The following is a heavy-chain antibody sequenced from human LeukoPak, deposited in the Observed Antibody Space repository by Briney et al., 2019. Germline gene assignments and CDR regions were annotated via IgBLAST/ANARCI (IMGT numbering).Heavy chain of an antibody. V-gene: IGHV3-7*01. J-gene: IGHJ6*02. CDR2: MRRDGNEI. CDR1: GFTFSTYW. CDR3: TRDRQGPKLYEMHV. Sequence: GGSLRLSCSASGFTFSTYWMSWVRQAPGKGLEWVANMRRDGNEIYYLDSVRGRFTISRDNAENSLYLQMNSLRAEDTAVYSCTRDRQGPKLYEMHVWGQGTTVTVSS. D-gene: IGHD3-10*01.